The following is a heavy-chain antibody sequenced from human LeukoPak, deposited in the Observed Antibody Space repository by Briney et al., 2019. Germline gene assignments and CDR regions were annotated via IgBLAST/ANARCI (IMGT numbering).Heavy chain of an antibody. Sequence: ASVTVSCKVSGYTLTELSMHGVRQPPGKGLEWMGGFNPEDGETIYAQKFQGRVTMTEDKSTDKAYMELSSVTYEDTAVYYCARYYYYGSRGYYPYMDVWGKGTTV. J-gene: IGHJ6*03. V-gene: IGHV1-24*01. CDR1: GYTLTELS. D-gene: IGHD3-22*01. CDR2: FNPEDGET. CDR3: ARYYYYGSRGYYPYMDV.